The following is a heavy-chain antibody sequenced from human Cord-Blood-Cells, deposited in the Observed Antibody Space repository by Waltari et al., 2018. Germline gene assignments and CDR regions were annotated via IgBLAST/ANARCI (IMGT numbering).Heavy chain of an antibody. CDR1: GGSFSGYY. CDR2: INHSGST. Sequence: QVQLQQWGAGLLKPSETLSLTCAVYGGSFSGYYWSWIRQPPGKGLEWIGEINHSGSTTYTPSLKSRVTISVDTSKNQFSLKLSSVTAADTAVYYCARGPNIVVVTVPFDYWGQGTLDTVSS. CDR3: ARGPNIVVVTVPFDY. D-gene: IGHD2-21*02. V-gene: IGHV4-34*01. J-gene: IGHJ4*02.